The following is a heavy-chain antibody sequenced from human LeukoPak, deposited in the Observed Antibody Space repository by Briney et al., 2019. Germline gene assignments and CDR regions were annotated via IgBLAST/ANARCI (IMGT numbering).Heavy chain of an antibody. Sequence: GGSLRLSCAASGFTFSSCEMHWVRQAPGKGLVWVSRLDSDGSGTTYADSVKGRFTISRDNAKNTLYLLMDSLRAEDTSVYYCARSNWGNALDIWGQGTKVTVSS. J-gene: IGHJ3*02. CDR2: LDSDGSGT. CDR3: ARSNWGNALDI. CDR1: GFTFSSCE. V-gene: IGHV3-74*01. D-gene: IGHD7-27*01.